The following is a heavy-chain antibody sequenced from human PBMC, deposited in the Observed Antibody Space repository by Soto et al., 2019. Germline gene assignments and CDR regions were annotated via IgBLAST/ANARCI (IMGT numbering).Heavy chain of an antibody. V-gene: IGHV1-69*01. D-gene: IGHD1-26*01. CDR1: GGTFSSYS. CDR3: ARDGGRHSGGIDY. J-gene: IGHJ4*02. Sequence: QVQLVQSGAEVKKPGSSVKVSCKASGGTFSSYSINWVRQAPGQGLEWMGEIIPIFGTANYAQKCQGRVTITADESNITDYMELSSLRSEDTAVYYCARDGGRHSGGIDYWGQGTLVTVSS. CDR2: IIPIFGTA.